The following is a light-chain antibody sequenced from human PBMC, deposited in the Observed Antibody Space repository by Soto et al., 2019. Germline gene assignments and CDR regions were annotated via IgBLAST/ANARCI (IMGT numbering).Light chain of an antibody. CDR3: SSYAGSNNIL. Sequence: QSALTQPPSASGSPGQSVAISCTGTSSDVGGYNAVSWYQQHPGKAPKVIIYEVTKRPSGVPDRFSGSKAGNTASLTVSGLQAEDDADYYCSSYAGSNNILFGGGTQLIVL. CDR2: EVT. CDR1: SSDVGGYNA. J-gene: IGLJ3*02. V-gene: IGLV2-8*01.